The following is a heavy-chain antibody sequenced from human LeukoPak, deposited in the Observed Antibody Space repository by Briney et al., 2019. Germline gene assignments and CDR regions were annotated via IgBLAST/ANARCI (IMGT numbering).Heavy chain of an antibody. Sequence: GGSLRLSCAASGFTFSTYGMHWVRQAPGKGLEWVAVIWYDGSNRYYADSVKGRFAITRDNSKNTLFLQMNSLRAEDTAVYYCGKDWTYYYGAGSYFPDYWGEGALVTVSS. CDR1: GFTFSTYG. CDR3: GKDWTYYYGAGSYFPDY. CDR2: IWYDGSNR. J-gene: IGHJ4*02. V-gene: IGHV3-33*06. D-gene: IGHD3-10*01.